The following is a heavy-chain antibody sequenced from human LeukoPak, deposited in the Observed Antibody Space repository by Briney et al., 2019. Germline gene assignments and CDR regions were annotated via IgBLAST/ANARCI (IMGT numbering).Heavy chain of an antibody. V-gene: IGHV3-7*01. CDR3: ARDGDYIMPPFDY. CDR1: GFTFTRYW. D-gene: IGHD4-17*01. CDR2: IKQDGSET. Sequence: GGSLRLSCAASGFTFTRYWMSWVRQAPGRGLEWVANIKQDGSETHYVDSVKGRFTISRDNARKLVYLQMNSLRDDDTAVYYCARDGDYIMPPFDYWGQGILVTVSS. J-gene: IGHJ4*02.